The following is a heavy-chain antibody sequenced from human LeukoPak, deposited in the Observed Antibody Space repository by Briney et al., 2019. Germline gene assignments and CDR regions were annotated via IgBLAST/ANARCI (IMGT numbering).Heavy chain of an antibody. Sequence: PGGSLRLSCAASGFTFSSYSMNWGRQAPGKGGEWVSSISSSSRYIYYADSVKGRFTISRDNAKNSLYLQMNSLIAEDTAVYYCASRGLNDINCSGGSCYGPLDYWGQGTLVTVSS. D-gene: IGHD2-15*01. V-gene: IGHV3-21*01. CDR2: ISSSSRYI. CDR3: ASRGLNDINCSGGSCYGPLDY. CDR1: GFTFSSYS. J-gene: IGHJ4*02.